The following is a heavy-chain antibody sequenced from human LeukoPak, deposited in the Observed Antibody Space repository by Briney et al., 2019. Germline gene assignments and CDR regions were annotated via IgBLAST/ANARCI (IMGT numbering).Heavy chain of an antibody. V-gene: IGHV3-23*01. J-gene: IGHJ3*02. D-gene: IGHD4-17*01. CDR3: ARDPNGDYIGTFDM. CDR2: VSGSGGST. Sequence: GGSLRLSCAASEFTFSSYGMSWVRQAPGKGLEWVSSVSGSGGSTQYADSVQGRFAISRDNSKNTLYLQMNSLGAEDAAVYFCARDPNGDYIGTFDMWGRGTMVSVSS. CDR1: EFTFSSYG.